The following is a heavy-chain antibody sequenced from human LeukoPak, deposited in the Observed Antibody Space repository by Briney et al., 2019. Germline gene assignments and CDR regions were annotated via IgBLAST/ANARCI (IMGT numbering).Heavy chain of an antibody. Sequence: GGSLRLSCAASGFTFSSYAMHWVRQAPGKGLEWVAVISYDGSNKYYADSVKGRFTISRDNSKNTLYLQMNSLRAKDTAVYYCAARAPFDYWGQGTLVTVSS. J-gene: IGHJ4*02. V-gene: IGHV3-30-3*01. CDR1: GFTFSSYA. CDR2: ISYDGSNK. CDR3: AARAPFDY.